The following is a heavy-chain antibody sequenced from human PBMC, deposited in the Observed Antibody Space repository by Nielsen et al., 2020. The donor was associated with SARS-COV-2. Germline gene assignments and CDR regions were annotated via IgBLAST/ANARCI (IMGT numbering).Heavy chain of an antibody. Sequence: SVKVSCKASGGTFSSYAISWVRQAPGQGLEWMGGIIPIFGTANYAQKFQGRVTITADESTSTAYMELSSLRSEDTAVYYCARDGGYNYGSARYYYYMDVWGKGTTVTVSS. V-gene: IGHV1-69*13. J-gene: IGHJ6*03. D-gene: IGHD5-18*01. CDR2: IIPIFGTA. CDR3: ARDGGYNYGSARYYYYMDV. CDR1: GGTFSSYA.